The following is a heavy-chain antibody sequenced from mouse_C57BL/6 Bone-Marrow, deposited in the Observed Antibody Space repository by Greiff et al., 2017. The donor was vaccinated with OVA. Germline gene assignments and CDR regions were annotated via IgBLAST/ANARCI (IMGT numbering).Heavy chain of an antibody. CDR3: ARGYYYGSSWYFDV. J-gene: IGHJ1*03. CDR1: GYSFTDYN. CDR2: INPNYGTT. D-gene: IGHD1-1*01. V-gene: IGHV1-39*01. Sequence: EVKLQESGPELVKPGASVKISCKASGYSFTDYNMNWVKQSNGKSLEWIGVINPNYGTTSYNQKFKGKATLTVDQSSSTAYMQLNSLTSEDSAVYYCARGYYYGSSWYFDVWGTGTTVTVSS.